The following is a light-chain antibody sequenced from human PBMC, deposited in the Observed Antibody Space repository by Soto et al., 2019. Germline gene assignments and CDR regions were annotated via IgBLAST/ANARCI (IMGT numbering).Light chain of an antibody. Sequence: EKVMTQSPVTLSMSPGERATLSCRASQSISTNLAWYHQKPGQAPRLLIYRASTRAAGVPARFSGSGSGTDFTLTISSLQPEDFAIYYCQQVNSYPFTFGPGTKVDLK. CDR3: QQVNSYPFT. CDR1: QSISTN. J-gene: IGKJ3*01. V-gene: IGKV3-15*01. CDR2: RAS.